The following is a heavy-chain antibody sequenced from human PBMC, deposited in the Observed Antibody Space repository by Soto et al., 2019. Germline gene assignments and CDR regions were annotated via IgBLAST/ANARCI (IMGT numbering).Heavy chain of an antibody. D-gene: IGHD3-10*02. Sequence: SETLSLTCTVSGGSISSYYWSWIRQPPGKGLEWIGYIYYSGSTNYNPSLKSRVTISVDTSKNQFSRKLSSVTAADTAVYYCARSGPTPGSHTTLFGELVALGYYYYYMDVWGKGTTVTVSS. CDR1: GGSISSYY. CDR3: ARSGPTPGSHTTLFGELVALGYYYYYMDV. J-gene: IGHJ6*03. V-gene: IGHV4-59*01. CDR2: IYYSGST.